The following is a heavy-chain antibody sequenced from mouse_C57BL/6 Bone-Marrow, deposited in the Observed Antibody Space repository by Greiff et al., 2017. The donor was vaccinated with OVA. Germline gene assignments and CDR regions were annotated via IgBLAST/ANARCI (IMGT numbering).Heavy chain of an antibody. V-gene: IGHV1-26*01. J-gene: IGHJ2*01. CDR1: GYTFTDYY. D-gene: IGHD2-4*01. CDR3: ARSWDYDGFDY. Sequence: VQLQQSGPELVKPGAPVKISCKASGYTFTDYYMNWVKQSHGKSLEWIGDINPNNGGTSYNQKFKGKATLTVDKSSSTAYMELRSLTSEDSAVYYCARSWDYDGFDYWGQGTTLTVSS. CDR2: INPNNGGT.